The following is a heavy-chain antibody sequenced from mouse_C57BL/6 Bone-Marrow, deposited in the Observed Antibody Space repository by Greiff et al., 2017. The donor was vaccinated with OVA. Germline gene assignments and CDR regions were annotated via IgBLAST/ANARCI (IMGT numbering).Heavy chain of an antibody. V-gene: IGHV3-1*01. CDR3: ARELRFYYFDY. D-gene: IGHD1-1*01. CDR2: ISYSGST. Sequence: EVKLMESVPGMVKPSQSLSLTCTVTGYSITSGYDWHWIRHFPGNKLEWMGYISYSGSTNYNPSLKSRISITHDTSKNHFFLKLNSVTTEDTATYYCARELRFYYFDYWGQGTTLTVSS. CDR1: GYSITSGYD. J-gene: IGHJ2*01.